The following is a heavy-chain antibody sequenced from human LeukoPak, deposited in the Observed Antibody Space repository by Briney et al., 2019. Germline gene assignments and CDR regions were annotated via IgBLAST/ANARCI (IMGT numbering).Heavy chain of an antibody. CDR1: GGSISSSSNY. Sequence: SETLSLTCTVSGGSISSSSNYWGWIRQPPGKGLEWIGSIYYSGSTHYNASLKSRVTISIDTSKNQFSLKLSSVTAADTAVYYCARSSWYDIIDYWGQGTLVTVSS. J-gene: IGHJ4*02. CDR2: IYYSGST. CDR3: ARSSWYDIIDY. V-gene: IGHV4-39*07. D-gene: IGHD6-13*01.